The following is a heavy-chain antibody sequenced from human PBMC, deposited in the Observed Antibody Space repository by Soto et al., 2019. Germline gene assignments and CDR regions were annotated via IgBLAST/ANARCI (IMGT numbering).Heavy chain of an antibody. CDR3: ARDSGMVYAIHPYYYYYYGMDV. J-gene: IGHJ6*02. D-gene: IGHD2-8*01. CDR1: GGTFSSYA. CDR2: IIPIFGTA. Sequence: SVKVSCKASGGTFSSYAISWVRQAPGQGLEWMGGIIPIFGTANYAQKFQGRVTITADESTSTAYMELSSLRSEDTAVYYCARDSGMVYAIHPYYYYYYGMDVWGQGTTVTVSS. V-gene: IGHV1-69*13.